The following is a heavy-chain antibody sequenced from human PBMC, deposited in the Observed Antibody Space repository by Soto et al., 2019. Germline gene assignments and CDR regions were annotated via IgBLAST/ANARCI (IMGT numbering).Heavy chain of an antibody. V-gene: IGHV4-59*01. J-gene: IGHJ4*02. CDR3: ARYPFIIGRYFDY. CDR2: IYYSGSN. Sequence: SETLSVTSILSVGSISIYYWSWTRQPPGKGLEWIGYIYYSGSNNYNPSLKSRVTISVDTSKNQFSLKLSSVTAADTAVYYCARYPFIIGRYFDYWGQGTMVTVSS. CDR1: VGSISIYY. D-gene: IGHD3-10*01.